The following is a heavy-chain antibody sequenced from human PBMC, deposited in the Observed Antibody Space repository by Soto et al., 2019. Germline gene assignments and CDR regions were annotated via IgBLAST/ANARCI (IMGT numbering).Heavy chain of an antibody. Sequence: QVQLQQSGPRLVKPSETLSLTCTVSSGPDRTHNWVWIRQPPGRGLEWIGYVYYTGDTPYNPSLRSLVTISADTSTNDISLTLSSVTAADPAVYYCVRQGIDYLHGLVDVWGPGTTVSVSS. D-gene: IGHD4-17*01. CDR1: SGPDRTHN. J-gene: IGHJ6*02. V-gene: IGHV4-59*08. CDR3: VRQGIDYLHGLVDV. CDR2: VYYTGDT.